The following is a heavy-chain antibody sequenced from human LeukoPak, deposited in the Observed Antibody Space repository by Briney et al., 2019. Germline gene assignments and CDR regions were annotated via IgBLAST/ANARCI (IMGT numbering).Heavy chain of an antibody. CDR2: IYYSGST. CDR3: ARTSVYCSGGSCLADAFDI. V-gene: IGHV4-59*08. D-gene: IGHD2-15*01. CDR1: GGSISSYY. Sequence: TSETLSLTCTVSGGSISSYYWSWIRQPPGKGLEWIGYIYYSGSTNYNPSLKSRVTISVDTSKNQFSLKLSSVTAADTAVYYCARTSVYCSGGSCLADAFDIWGQGTMVTVSS. J-gene: IGHJ3*02.